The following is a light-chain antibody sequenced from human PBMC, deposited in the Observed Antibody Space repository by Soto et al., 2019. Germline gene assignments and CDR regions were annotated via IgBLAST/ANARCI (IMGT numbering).Light chain of an antibody. J-gene: IGLJ2*01. V-gene: IGLV3-1*01. Sequence: SYELTQPPSVSVSPGQTASITCSGDKLGDKYACWYQQKPCQSPVLVIYQDSKRPSGIPERFSGSKSGNTATLTISGTQAMDEADYYCQAWDSSTVVFGGGTKVTVL. CDR3: QAWDSSTVV. CDR1: KLGDKY. CDR2: QDS.